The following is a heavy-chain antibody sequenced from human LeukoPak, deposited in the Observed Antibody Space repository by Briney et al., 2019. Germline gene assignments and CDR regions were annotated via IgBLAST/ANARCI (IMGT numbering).Heavy chain of an antibody. V-gene: IGHV3-21*01. CDR2: MSSGSSYI. CDR1: GFTFSTYS. CDR3: ARSVLSRYCSGGSCYSLSDYYGMDV. D-gene: IGHD2-15*01. J-gene: IGHJ6*02. Sequence: PGGSLRLSCAASGFTFSTYSMNWVRQAPGKGLEGVSSMSSGSSYIYYADSMKGRFTISRDNAKNSLYLQMNSLRAEDTAVYYCARSVLSRYCSGGSCYSLSDYYGMDVWGQGTTVTVSS.